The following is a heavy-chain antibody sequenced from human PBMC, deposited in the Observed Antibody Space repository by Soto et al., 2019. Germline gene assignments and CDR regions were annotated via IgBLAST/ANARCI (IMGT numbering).Heavy chain of an antibody. CDR1: GGSISSYY. D-gene: IGHD3-10*01. Sequence: PSETLSLTCTVSGGSISSYYWSWIRQPPGKGLDWIGYIYYSGSTNYNPSLKSRVTISVDTSKNQFSLKLSSVTAADTAVYYCARDTYYYGSGSYGPHYGMDVWGQGTTVTVSS. J-gene: IGHJ6*02. CDR3: ARDTYYYGSGSYGPHYGMDV. CDR2: IYYSGST. V-gene: IGHV4-59*01.